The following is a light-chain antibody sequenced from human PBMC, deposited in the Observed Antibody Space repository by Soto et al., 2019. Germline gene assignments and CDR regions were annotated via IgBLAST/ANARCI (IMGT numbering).Light chain of an antibody. J-gene: IGKJ2*02. V-gene: IGKV3-20*01. CDR1: QSLRRSN. CDR2: GAS. Sequence: EIVLTQSPGTLSLSPGERATLSCRASQSLRRSNLAWYQQKPGQAPRVLIYGASSRATGIPDRFSGSGSGTDFTLTISRLESEDFAVYYCQQYYSAPGTFGQGTKLEIK. CDR3: QQYYSAPGT.